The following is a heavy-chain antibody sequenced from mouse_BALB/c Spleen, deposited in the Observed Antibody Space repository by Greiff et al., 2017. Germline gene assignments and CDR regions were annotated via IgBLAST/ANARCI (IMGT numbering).Heavy chain of an antibody. J-gene: IGHJ3*01. Sequence: EVQLQQSGAELVKPGASVKLSCTASGFNIKDTYMHWVKQRPEQGLEWIGRIDPANGNTKYDPKFQGKATITADTSSNTAYLQLSSLTSEDAAVYYCARWDGDGGFAYWGQGTLVTVSA. V-gene: IGHV14-3*02. D-gene: IGHD2-3*01. CDR3: ARWDGDGGFAY. CDR2: IDPANGNT. CDR1: GFNIKDTY.